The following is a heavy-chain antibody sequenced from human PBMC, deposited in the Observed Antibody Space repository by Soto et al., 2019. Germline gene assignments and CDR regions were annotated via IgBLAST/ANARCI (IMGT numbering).Heavy chain of an antibody. D-gene: IGHD2-2*02. CDR2: ISYDGNNK. Sequence: QVHLLESGGGVVQTGRSLRLSCAASGFTFSNYALHWVRQAPGKGLAWVSVISYDGNNKYFAASVKGRFTLSRDNSKNTLYLQMNSRGPEDTAVYYCARALYCTSTSCYIAVSVLGMDVWGQGTTVTVSS. CDR1: GFTFSNYA. CDR3: ARALYCTSTSCYIAVSVLGMDV. V-gene: IGHV3-30-3*01. J-gene: IGHJ6*02.